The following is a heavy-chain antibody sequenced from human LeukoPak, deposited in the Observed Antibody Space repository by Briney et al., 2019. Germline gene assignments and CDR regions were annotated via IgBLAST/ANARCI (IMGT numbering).Heavy chain of an antibody. CDR2: IYYSGST. V-gene: IGHV4-59*08. D-gene: IGHD5-18*01. CDR1: GGSINSYY. CDR3: ARHPPYSPFDY. Sequence: SETLSLTCTVSGGSINSYYWSWIRQPPGKGLEWIGNIYYSGSTNYNPSLKSRVTISVDASKNQFSLKVSSVTAADTAVYYCARHPPYSPFDYWGQGTLVTVSS. J-gene: IGHJ4*02.